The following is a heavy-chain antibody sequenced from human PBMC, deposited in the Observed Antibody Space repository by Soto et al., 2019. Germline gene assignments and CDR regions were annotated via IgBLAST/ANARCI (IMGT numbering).Heavy chain of an antibody. D-gene: IGHD6-19*01. CDR1: GFSLSTSGVG. CDR2: IYWDDDK. J-gene: IGHJ4*02. V-gene: IGHV2-5*02. Sequence: QITLKESGPTLVKPTQTLTLTCTFSGFSLSTSGVGVGWIRQPPGKALEWLALIYWDDDKRYSPSLKSRLTITKDTSKNQVVLTMTNMDPVDTATYYCVRRQGIVVNDYWGQGTLVTVSS. CDR3: VRRQGIVVNDY.